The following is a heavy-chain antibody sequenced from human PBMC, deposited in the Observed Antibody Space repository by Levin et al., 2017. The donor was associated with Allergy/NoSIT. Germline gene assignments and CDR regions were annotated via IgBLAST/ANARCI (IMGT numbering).Heavy chain of an antibody. CDR1: GFVVTSNH. CDR2: TYSGSAT. Sequence: GGSLRLSCAASGFVVTSNHMSWVRQAPGKGLEWLSVTYSGSATYYRDSVKGRFTISRDNFKNTLYLQMNSLRAEDTAIYYCARDNYDTPGELDFWGQGTLVTVS. CDR3: ARDNYDTPGELDF. J-gene: IGHJ4*02. D-gene: IGHD3-9*01. V-gene: IGHV3-53*01.